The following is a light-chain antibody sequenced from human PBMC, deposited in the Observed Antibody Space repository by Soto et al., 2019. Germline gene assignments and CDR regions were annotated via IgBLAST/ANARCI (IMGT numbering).Light chain of an antibody. Sequence: EIVLTQSPATLSLSPGERATLSCRASQSAGNYLAWYQQKPGQAPRLLIYDASNRATGIPARFSGSGSGTAFTLTISSLEPEDFAVYYCQQGSYWPPLYTFGQGTKLEIK. CDR3: QQGSYWPPLYT. J-gene: IGKJ2*01. CDR2: DAS. CDR1: QSAGNY. V-gene: IGKV3-11*01.